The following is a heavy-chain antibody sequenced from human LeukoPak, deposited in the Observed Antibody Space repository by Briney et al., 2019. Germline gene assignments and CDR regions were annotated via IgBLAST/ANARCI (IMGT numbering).Heavy chain of an antibody. J-gene: IGHJ4*02. CDR3: ARVAFWSGYFYFDY. CDR1: GGSISSGGYP. CDR2: IYHSGST. V-gene: IGHV4-30-2*01. D-gene: IGHD3-3*01. Sequence: SQTLSLTCAVSGGSISSGGYPWSWIRQPPGKGLEWIGYIYHSGSTYYNPSLKSRVTISVDRSKNQFSLKLSSVTAADTAVYYCARVAFWSGYFYFDYWGQGTLVTVSS.